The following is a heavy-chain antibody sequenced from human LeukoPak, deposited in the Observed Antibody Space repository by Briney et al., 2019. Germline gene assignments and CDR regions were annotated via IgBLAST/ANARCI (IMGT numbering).Heavy chain of an antibody. Sequence: PSQTLSLTCTVSGGSISSGSYYWSWIRQPAGKGLEWIGRIYTSGSTNYNPSLKSRVTISVDTSKNQFSLKLSSVTAADTAVYYCARDLGGEVTFDIWGQGTMVTVSS. CDR2: IYTSGST. J-gene: IGHJ3*02. CDR1: GGSISSGSYY. V-gene: IGHV4-61*02. D-gene: IGHD3-16*01. CDR3: ARDLGGEVTFDI.